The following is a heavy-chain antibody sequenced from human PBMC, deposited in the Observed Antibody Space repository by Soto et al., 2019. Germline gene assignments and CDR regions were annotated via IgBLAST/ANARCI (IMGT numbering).Heavy chain of an antibody. V-gene: IGHV4-4*02. Sequence: QVQLQESGPGLVQPSGTLSLTCAVSGGSITGSHWWNWVRQPPGKGLEWIGEVYHSGTTNFNPSLKSRVTISVDKSHDHLSLNLYSVTAADTAVYYCERDAPFPSVGDTKSWYFDLWGRGALVIVSS. D-gene: IGHD1-26*01. CDR1: GGSITGSHW. CDR3: ERDAPFPSVGDTKSWYFDL. CDR2: VYHSGTT. J-gene: IGHJ2*01.